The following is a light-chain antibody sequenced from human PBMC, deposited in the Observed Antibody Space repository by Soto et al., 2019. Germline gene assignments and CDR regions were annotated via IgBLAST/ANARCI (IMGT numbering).Light chain of an antibody. Sequence: QPVLTQSPSASASLGASVNLTCTLSSGHSSYAIAWHQQHPERGPRYLMNLNSDGSHSRGGGIPDRFSGSSSGAERYLTISSLQSEDEADYYCPTWGTGFHVVFGGGTKLTVL. V-gene: IGLV4-69*01. CDR3: PTWGTGFHVV. CDR2: LNSDGSH. J-gene: IGLJ2*01. CDR1: SGHSSYA.